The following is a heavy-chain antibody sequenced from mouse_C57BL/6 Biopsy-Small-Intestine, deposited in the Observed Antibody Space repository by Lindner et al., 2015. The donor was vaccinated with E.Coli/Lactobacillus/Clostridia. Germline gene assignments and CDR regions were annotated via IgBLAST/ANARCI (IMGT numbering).Heavy chain of an antibody. Sequence: SVKVSCKASGYTFSDNLMHWVRQAPGQGLEWVGWINPKSGATKYAQKFQDRVTMTGDTSIGTAYMELSSLRSDDTGLYFCARGITIFGILTLSYYFDYWGQGT. J-gene: IGHJ2*01. D-gene: IGHD1-1*01. CDR2: INPKSGAT. V-gene: IGHV1-84*02. CDR1: GYTFSDNL. CDR3: ARGITIFGILTLSYYFDY.